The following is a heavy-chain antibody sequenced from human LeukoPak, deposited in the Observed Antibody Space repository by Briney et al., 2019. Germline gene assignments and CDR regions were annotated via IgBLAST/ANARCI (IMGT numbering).Heavy chain of an antibody. V-gene: IGHV3-30*02. Sequence: PGGSLRLSCAASGFTFSSYGMHWVRQAPGKGLEWVAFIRYDGSNKYYAGSVKGRFTISRDNSKNTLYLQMNSLRAEDTAVYYCAKVRNSGYENYFDYWGQGTLVTVSS. CDR2: IRYDGSNK. J-gene: IGHJ4*02. D-gene: IGHD5-12*01. CDR3: AKVRNSGYENYFDY. CDR1: GFTFSSYG.